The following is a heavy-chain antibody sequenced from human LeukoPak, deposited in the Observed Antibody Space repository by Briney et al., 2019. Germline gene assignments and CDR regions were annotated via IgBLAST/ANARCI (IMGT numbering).Heavy chain of an antibody. D-gene: IGHD3-10*01. Sequence: GGSLRLSCAASGFTFSSYEMNWVRQAPGKGLEWVPYISSSGSTIYYADSVKGRFTISRDNAKNSLYLQMNSLRAEDTAVYYCARWSSGHFDYWGQGTLVTVSS. J-gene: IGHJ4*02. CDR2: ISSSGSTI. CDR1: GFTFSSYE. CDR3: ARWSSGHFDY. V-gene: IGHV3-48*03.